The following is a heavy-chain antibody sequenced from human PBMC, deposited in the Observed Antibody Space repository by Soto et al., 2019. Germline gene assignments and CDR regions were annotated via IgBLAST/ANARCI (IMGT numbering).Heavy chain of an antibody. V-gene: IGHV1-18*01. Sequence: QVQLVQSGAEVKEPGASVKVSCKASGYTFTSYGISWVRQAPGQGLEWMGYIGAYNDNANYAQNFQGRVTLTTDTSTSTAYMELRSLRSDDTAVYYCARHYFSDYVFDYWGQGTLVTVSS. CDR2: IGAYNDNA. D-gene: IGHD4-4*01. CDR3: ARHYFSDYVFDY. J-gene: IGHJ4*02. CDR1: GYTFTSYG.